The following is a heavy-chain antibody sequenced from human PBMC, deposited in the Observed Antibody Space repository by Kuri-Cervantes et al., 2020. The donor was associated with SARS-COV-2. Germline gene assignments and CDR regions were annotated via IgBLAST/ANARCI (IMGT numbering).Heavy chain of an antibody. CDR3: ARDPDSSGWYAGDAFDI. J-gene: IGHJ3*02. CDR2: INSDGSNT. D-gene: IGHD6-19*01. Sequence: ETLSLTCAASGCTFSSYWMRWVRQAPGKGLVWVSRINSDGSNTSYADSVKGRFTISRDNAKNTLYLQMNSLRAEDTAVYYCARDPDSSGWYAGDAFDIWGQGTMVTVSS. V-gene: IGHV3-74*01. CDR1: GCTFSSYW.